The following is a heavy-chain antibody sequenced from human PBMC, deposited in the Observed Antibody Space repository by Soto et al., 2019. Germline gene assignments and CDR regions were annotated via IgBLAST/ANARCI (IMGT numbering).Heavy chain of an antibody. Sequence: GGSLRLSCAASGFTFSSCAMSWIRQAPGKGLEWVSTINDGGVGTSYADSVKGRFTISRDNSKNTLYLQMNSLRAEDTAVYYCARGSWHKFYMDVLGKGTTVTVSS. D-gene: IGHD6-13*01. V-gene: IGHV3-23*01. CDR1: GFTFSSCA. J-gene: IGHJ6*03. CDR3: ARGSWHKFYMDV. CDR2: INDGGVGT.